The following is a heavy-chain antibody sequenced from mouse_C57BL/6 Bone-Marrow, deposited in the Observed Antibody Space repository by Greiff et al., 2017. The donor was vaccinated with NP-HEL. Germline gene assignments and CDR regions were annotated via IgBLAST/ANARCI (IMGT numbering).Heavy chain of an antibody. J-gene: IGHJ2*01. CDR2: IDPENGDT. Sequence: EVQLQQSGAELVRPGASVKLSCTASGFNIKDDYMHWVKQRPGQGLEWIGWIDPENGDTEYASKFQGKATITADTSSNTAYLQLSSLTSEDTAVYYCTTVDYEAADFDYWGQGTTLTVSS. CDR1: GFNIKDDY. V-gene: IGHV14-4*01. D-gene: IGHD2-4*01. CDR3: TTVDYEAADFDY.